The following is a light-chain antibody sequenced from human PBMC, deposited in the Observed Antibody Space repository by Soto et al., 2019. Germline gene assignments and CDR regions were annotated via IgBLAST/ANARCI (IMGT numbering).Light chain of an antibody. CDR2: ATS. CDR3: QQYKYYWT. Sequence: DIQMTQSPSTLSASVGDRVTITCRASQTLNDWLAWYQHKPGQGPKPLIYATSKLETGVPPRFSGSGSGTEFTLTINRLQPDDSAPYFCQQYKYYWTFGQGTKVEVK. V-gene: IGKV1-5*03. J-gene: IGKJ1*01. CDR1: QTLNDW.